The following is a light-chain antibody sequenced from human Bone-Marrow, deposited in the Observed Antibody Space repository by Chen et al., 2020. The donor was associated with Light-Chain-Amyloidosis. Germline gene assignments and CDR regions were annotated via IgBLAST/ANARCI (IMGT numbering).Light chain of an antibody. CDR3: SSYTSSSTLGV. J-gene: IGLJ3*02. Sequence: QSALPQPASVSGSPGQSITISFPGTSSDVGGYNYVSWYQQHPGKAPKLMIYDVSNRPSGVSNRFSGSKSGNTASLTISGLQAEDEADYYCSSYTSSSTLGVFGGGTKLTVL. CDR1: SSDVGGYNY. CDR2: DVS. V-gene: IGLV2-14*01.